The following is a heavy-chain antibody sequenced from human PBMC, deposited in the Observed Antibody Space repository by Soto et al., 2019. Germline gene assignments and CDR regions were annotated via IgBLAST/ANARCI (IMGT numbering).Heavy chain of an antibody. V-gene: IGHV4-34*01. CDR1: DGSFIGPY. Sequence: PSEPHTQPCCVYDGSFIGPYGSWIRQHLGKGLEWIGEINHSGSTNYNPSLKSGVTISVDTSKNQFSLKLSSVTAADTAVYYCARRRYDFWSGYLNWFDPWGQGTLVPGSS. D-gene: IGHD3-3*01. CDR2: INHSGST. CDR3: ARRRYDFWSGYLNWFDP. J-gene: IGHJ5*02.